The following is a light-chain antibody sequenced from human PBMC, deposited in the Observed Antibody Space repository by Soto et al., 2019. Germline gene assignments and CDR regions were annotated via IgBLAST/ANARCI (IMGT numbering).Light chain of an antibody. V-gene: IGLV1-51*02. CDR3: GTWDNSLSIYV. CDR1: SSNIGNNY. Sequence: QSVLTQPPSVSAAPGQKVTISCSGTSSNIGNNYVSWYQHFPGTAPKLLIYEDNKRPSEIPDRFSGSKSGTSATLGITGLQTGDEADYYCGTWDNSLSIYVFATGTGHR. CDR2: EDN. J-gene: IGLJ1*01.